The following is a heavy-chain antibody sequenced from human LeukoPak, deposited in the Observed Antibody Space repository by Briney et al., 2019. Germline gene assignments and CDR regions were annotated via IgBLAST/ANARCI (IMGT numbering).Heavy chain of an antibody. CDR2: INPNSGGT. CDR3: ASSMVRGVAYDAFDI. Sequence: ASVKVSCKASGYTFTGYSMHWVRPAPGQGLEWMGWINPNSGGTNYAQKFQGWVTMTRDTSISTAYMELSRLRSDDTAVYYCASSMVRGVAYDAFDIWGQGTIVTVSS. D-gene: IGHD3-10*01. CDR1: GYTFTGYS. J-gene: IGHJ3*02. V-gene: IGHV1-2*04.